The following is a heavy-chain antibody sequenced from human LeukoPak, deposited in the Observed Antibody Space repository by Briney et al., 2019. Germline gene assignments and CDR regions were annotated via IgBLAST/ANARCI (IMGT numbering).Heavy chain of an antibody. V-gene: IGHV3-21*05. CDR2: ISSSSSYI. CDR1: GFTFSSYE. Sequence: GGSLRLPCAASGFTFSSYEMNWVRQAPGKGLEWVSYISSSSSYIYYADSVKGRFTISRDNAKNSLYLQMDSLRAEDTAVYYCARDRTTGISPVDYWGQGTLVTVSS. D-gene: IGHD1-1*01. J-gene: IGHJ4*02. CDR3: ARDRTTGISPVDY.